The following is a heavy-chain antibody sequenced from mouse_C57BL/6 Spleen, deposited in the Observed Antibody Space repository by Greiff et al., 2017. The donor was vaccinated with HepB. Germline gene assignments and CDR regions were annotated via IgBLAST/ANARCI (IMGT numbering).Heavy chain of an antibody. V-gene: IGHV5-16*01. J-gene: IGHJ1*03. Sequence: DVHLVESEGGLVQPGSSMKLSCTASGFTFSDYYMAWVRQVPEKGLEWVANINYDGSSTYYLDSLKSRFIISRDNAKNILYLQMSSLKSEDTATYYCARNHYGSTPWYFDVWGTGTTVTVSS. CDR1: GFTFSDYY. D-gene: IGHD1-1*01. CDR3: ARNHYGSTPWYFDV. CDR2: INYDGSST.